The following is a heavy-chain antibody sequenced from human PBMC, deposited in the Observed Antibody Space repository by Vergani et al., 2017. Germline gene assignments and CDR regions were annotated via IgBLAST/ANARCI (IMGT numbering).Heavy chain of an antibody. CDR1: GGTFSSYA. Sequence: QVQLVQSGAEVKKPGASVKVSCKASGGTFSSYAISWVRQAPGQGLEWMGRIIPILGIVTYVQKFQGRVTITADKSTTTAYMELTSLRSDDTAVYYCARSRGYSGYDSDMDVWGQGTTVTVSS. J-gene: IGHJ6*02. CDR2: IIPILGIV. V-gene: IGHV1-69*04. CDR3: ARSRGYSGYDSDMDV. D-gene: IGHD5-12*01.